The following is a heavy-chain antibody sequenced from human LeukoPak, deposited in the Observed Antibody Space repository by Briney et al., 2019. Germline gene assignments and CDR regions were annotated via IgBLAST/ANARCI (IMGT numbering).Heavy chain of an antibody. D-gene: IGHD3-9*01. CDR2: VTHSSTYI. CDR1: GFIFTTYT. CDR3: ARGNDILTA. V-gene: IGHV3-21*01. Sequence: GGSLRLSCAASGFIFTTYTMNWVRQAPGKGLEWVSSVTHSSTYIFYAGSVKGRFTISRDNAKNSVYLQTNSLRAEDTAVYYCARGNDILTAWGQGTLVTVSS. J-gene: IGHJ4*02.